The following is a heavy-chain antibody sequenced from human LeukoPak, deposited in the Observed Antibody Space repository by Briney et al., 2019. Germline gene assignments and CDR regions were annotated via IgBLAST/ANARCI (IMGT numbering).Heavy chain of an antibody. CDR2: IYTRGST. V-gene: IGHV4-4*07. CDR3: ARDPYYYDSSGYAYYYYYGMDV. D-gene: IGHD3-22*01. J-gene: IGHJ6*02. Sequence: SETLSLTCTVSGGSISSYYWSWIRQPAGKGLEWIGRIYTRGSTNYNPSLKSRVTMSVDTSKNQFSLKLSSVTAADTAAYYCARDPYYYDSSGYAYYYYYGMDVWGQGTTVTVSS. CDR1: GGSISSYY.